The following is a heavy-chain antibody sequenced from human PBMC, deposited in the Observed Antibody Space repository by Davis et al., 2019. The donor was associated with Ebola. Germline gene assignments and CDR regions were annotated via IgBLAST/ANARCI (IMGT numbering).Heavy chain of an antibody. CDR3: VKDYGVGANDALDI. CDR2: ITWNGVTT. Sequence: PGGSLRLSCAASGFKFEGFTMHWVRQLPGKGLEWVSLITWNGVTTYYVDSVRGRFTISRDNSKNSLYLQMNSLRTEDTALYYCVKDYGVGANDALDIWGQGTMVTVSS. V-gene: IGHV3-43*01. D-gene: IGHD1-26*01. J-gene: IGHJ3*02. CDR1: GFKFEGFT.